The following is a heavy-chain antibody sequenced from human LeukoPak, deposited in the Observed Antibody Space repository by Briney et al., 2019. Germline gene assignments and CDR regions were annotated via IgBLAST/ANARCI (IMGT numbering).Heavy chain of an antibody. D-gene: IGHD2-2*01. CDR3: AKDRDDIVVVPAAIESSFGMDV. V-gene: IGHV3-66*01. CDR2: IYSGGST. Sequence: GGSLRLSCAASGFTVSSNYMTWVRQAPGKGLDWVSVIYSGGSTFYADSVKGRFTISRDNSKNTLYLQMNSLRAEDTAVYYCAKDRDDIVVVPAAIESSFGMDVWGQGTTVTVSS. CDR1: GFTVSSNY. J-gene: IGHJ6*02.